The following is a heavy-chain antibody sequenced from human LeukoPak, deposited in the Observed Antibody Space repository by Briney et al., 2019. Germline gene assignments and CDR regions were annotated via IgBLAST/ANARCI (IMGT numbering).Heavy chain of an antibody. CDR3: ARDRYGDHTYFDY. CDR2: IYHSGST. Sequence: SETLSLTCAASGGSISSGGYSWSWIRQPPGKGLEWIGYIYHSGSTYYNPSLKSRVTISVDRSKNQFSLKLNSVTAADTAVYYCARDRYGDHTYFDYWGQGTLVTVSS. CDR1: GGSISSGGYS. D-gene: IGHD4-17*01. J-gene: IGHJ4*02. V-gene: IGHV4-30-2*01.